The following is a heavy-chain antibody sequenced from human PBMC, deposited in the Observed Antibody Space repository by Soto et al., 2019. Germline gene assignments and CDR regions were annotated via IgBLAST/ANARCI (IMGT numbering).Heavy chain of an antibody. CDR2: INGDGSST. V-gene: IGHV3-74*01. CDR3: ARGARGFYSFDY. Sequence: EVQLVESGGGLVQPGGSLRLSCAASGYIYSNYWMHWVRQVPGKGLVWVSRINGDGSSTNYADSVKGRFTISRDNAKNTVYLHMTTLRAEDTAVYYCARGARGFYSFDYWGQGILVTVSS. D-gene: IGHD3-10*01. J-gene: IGHJ4*02. CDR1: GYIYSNYW.